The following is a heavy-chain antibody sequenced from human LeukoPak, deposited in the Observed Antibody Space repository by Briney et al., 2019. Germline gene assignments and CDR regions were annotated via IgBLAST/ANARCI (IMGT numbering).Heavy chain of an antibody. J-gene: IGHJ4*02. CDR2: ISGSGGST. V-gene: IGHV3-23*01. D-gene: IGHD6-19*01. CDR3: AKDFPIVAGHSSGWSDYFDY. CDR1: GFTFSSYA. Sequence: GGSLRLSCAASGFTFSSYAMSWVRQAPGKGLEWVSAISGSGGSTYYADSVKGRFTISRDNSKNTLYLQMNSLRAEDTAVYYCAKDFPIVAGHSSGWSDYFDYWGQGTLVTVSS.